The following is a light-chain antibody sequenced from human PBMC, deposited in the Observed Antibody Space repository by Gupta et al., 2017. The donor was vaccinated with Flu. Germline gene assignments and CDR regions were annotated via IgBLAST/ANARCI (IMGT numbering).Light chain of an antibody. V-gene: IGKV3-15*01. CDR3: QQDNNWPPWT. CDR2: DAA. Sequence: ETVMTQSPATLAVSLGERVTLSCRASQSVSFKLVWYQQKPGQAPRLLIYDAATRATGIPARLSGSGSGTEFTLTISGLQSEDFAIFYCQQDNNWPPWTFGQGTKVEIQ. J-gene: IGKJ1*01. CDR1: QSVSFK.